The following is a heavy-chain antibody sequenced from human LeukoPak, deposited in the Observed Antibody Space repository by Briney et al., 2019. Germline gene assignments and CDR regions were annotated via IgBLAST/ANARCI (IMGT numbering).Heavy chain of an antibody. V-gene: IGHV1-69*05. Sequence: ASVKVSCKASGGTFSSYAISWVRQAPGQGLEWMGGIIPIFGTANYAQKFQGRVTITTDESTSTAYMELSSLRSEDTAMYYCARAGNITGQSYYYYYYMDVWGKGTTVTVSS. CDR2: IIPIFGTA. D-gene: IGHD1-20*01. CDR3: ARAGNITGQSYYYYYYMDV. J-gene: IGHJ6*03. CDR1: GGTFSSYA.